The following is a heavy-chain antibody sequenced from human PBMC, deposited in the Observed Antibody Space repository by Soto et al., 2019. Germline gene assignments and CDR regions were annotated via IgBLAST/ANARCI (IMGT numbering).Heavy chain of an antibody. CDR2: IRTKPNKYAT. D-gene: IGHD3-22*01. CDR3: VRATYFSDSSGYTRCFDY. Sequence: WVRPGGGEGAGWVGRIRTKPNKYATAYGVSVKGRFTISRDDSRNSVYLQMNSLKTEDTAVYYCVRATYFSDSSGYTRCFDYWGQGTLVIVS. J-gene: IGHJ4*02. V-gene: IGHV3-73*01.